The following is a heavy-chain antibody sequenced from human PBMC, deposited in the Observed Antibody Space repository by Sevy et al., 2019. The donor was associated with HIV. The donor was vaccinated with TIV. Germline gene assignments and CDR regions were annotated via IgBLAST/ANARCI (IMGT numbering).Heavy chain of an antibody. V-gene: IGHV4-59*01. CDR2: IYYSGST. J-gene: IGHJ4*02. Sequence: SETLSLSCIVSSGSMSTYYWSWIRQPPGKGLEWIGYIYYSGSTNYNPSPKSRVTISVDTSKNQFFLKLTSVTAADTAVYYCARGGWGHAFDYWGQGTLVTVSS. CDR3: ARGGWGHAFDY. CDR1: SGSMSTYY. D-gene: IGHD3-16*01.